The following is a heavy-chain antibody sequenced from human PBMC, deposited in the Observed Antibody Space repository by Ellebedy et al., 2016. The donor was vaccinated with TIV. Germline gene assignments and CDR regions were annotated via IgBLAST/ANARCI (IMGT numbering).Heavy chain of an antibody. V-gene: IGHV1-18*01. J-gene: IGHJ2*01. Sequence: ASVKVSCKASGYTFTSYGISWVRQAPGQGLEWMGWISAYNGNTNYAQKLQGRVTMTTDTSTSTAYMELRSLRPDDTAVYYCARHRGQRWFPGENWYFDLWGRGTLVTVSS. CDR2: ISAYNGNT. CDR3: ARHRGQRWFPGENWYFDL. D-gene: IGHD5-18*01. CDR1: GYTFTSYG.